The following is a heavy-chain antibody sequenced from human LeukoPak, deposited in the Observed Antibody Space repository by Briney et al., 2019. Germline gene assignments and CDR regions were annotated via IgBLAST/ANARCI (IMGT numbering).Heavy chain of an antibody. CDR3: ARDYDSWSGYPTKQRRNWFDP. Sequence: GASVKVSCEASGYTFTGHYLHWVRQVPGQGLEWMGWINPKNAGTNYAQKLQGRVTMTTDTSTSTAYMELRSLRSDDTAVYYCARDYDSWSGYPTKQRRNWFDPWGQGTLVTVSS. J-gene: IGHJ5*02. V-gene: IGHV1-2*02. D-gene: IGHD3-3*01. CDR2: INPKNAGT. CDR1: GYTFTGHY.